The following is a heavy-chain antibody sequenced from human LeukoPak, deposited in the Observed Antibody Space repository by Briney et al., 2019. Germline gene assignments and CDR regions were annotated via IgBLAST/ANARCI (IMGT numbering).Heavy chain of an antibody. V-gene: IGHV3-43D*03. CDR2: ISWDGNST. D-gene: IGHD6-13*01. Sequence: GGSLRLSCAGSGFTFDDHAMHWVRQAPGKGLEWVSLISWDGNSTYYADSVKGRFTISRDNTKNFLYLQMNSLRAENTALYYCTKGSFGHSGSWLDWGQGTLVTVSS. CDR1: GFTFDDHA. J-gene: IGHJ4*02. CDR3: TKGSFGHSGSWLD.